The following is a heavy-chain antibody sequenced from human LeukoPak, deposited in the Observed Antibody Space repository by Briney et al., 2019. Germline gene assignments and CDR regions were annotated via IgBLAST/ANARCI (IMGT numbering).Heavy chain of an antibody. Sequence: SETLSLTCTVSGGSVSSNTYYWGRIRQPPGKGLEWIGSIYYSGTTYYNPSLNSRVTISVDTSRNQFSLRLSSVTAADTAVYYCARDGNYYETSGYYFSAFDIWGQGTMVTVSS. J-gene: IGHJ3*02. V-gene: IGHV4-39*07. CDR2: IYYSGTT. D-gene: IGHD3-22*01. CDR1: GGSVSSNTYY. CDR3: ARDGNYYETSGYYFSAFDI.